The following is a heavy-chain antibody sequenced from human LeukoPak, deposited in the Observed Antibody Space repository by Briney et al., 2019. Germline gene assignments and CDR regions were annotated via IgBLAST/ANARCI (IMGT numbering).Heavy chain of an antibody. CDR3: ASGGIYYGAAFDF. J-gene: IGHJ4*02. D-gene: IGHD1-26*01. CDR1: GFTFSSYW. CDR2: ISSSGSTI. Sequence: GGSLRLSCAASGFTFSSYWMSWIRQAPGKGLEWVSYISSSGSTIYYADSVKGRFTISRDNAKNSLYLQMNSLRAEDTALYYCASGGIYYGAAFDFWGQGTLVTVSS. V-gene: IGHV3-48*04.